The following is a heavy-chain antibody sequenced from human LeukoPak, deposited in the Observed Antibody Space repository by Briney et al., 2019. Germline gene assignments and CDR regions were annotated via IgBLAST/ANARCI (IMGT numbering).Heavy chain of an antibody. CDR1: GGPFSNYY. CDR2: ICHTGST. J-gene: IGHJ3*01. CDR3: ARVGYPTQRRVLSAVTIPTAGAFDV. V-gene: IGHV4-34*01. D-gene: IGHD4-17*01. Sequence: PSETLSLTCAAYGGPFSNYYWSWIRQPPGKGLEWIGDICHTGSTTYSPSLKSRVIISVDTSKKQFSLSLTSVTAADTAVYYCARVGYPTQRRVLSAVTIPTAGAFDVWGQGTLVTVSS.